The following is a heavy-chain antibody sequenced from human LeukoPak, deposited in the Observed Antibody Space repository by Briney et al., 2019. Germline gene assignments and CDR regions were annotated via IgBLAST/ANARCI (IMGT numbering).Heavy chain of an antibody. J-gene: IGHJ5*02. CDR2: TYYSGST. CDR1: GGSISSSSYY. Sequence: PSETLSLTCTVSGGSISSSSYYWGWIRQPPGKGLEWIGSTYYSGSTYYNPSLKSRVTISVDTSKNQFSLKLSSVTAADTAVYYCARFISLGAWGQGTLVTVSS. D-gene: IGHD3-10*01. V-gene: IGHV4-39*01. CDR3: ARFISLGA.